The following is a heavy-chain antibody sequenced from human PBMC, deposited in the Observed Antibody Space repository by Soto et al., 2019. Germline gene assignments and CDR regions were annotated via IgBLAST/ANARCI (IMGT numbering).Heavy chain of an antibody. Sequence: SVKVSCKASGGTFSSYAISWVRQAPGQGLEWIGWIAVGSGYTNYAQRLQDRVTLTRDMSTATTYMELSRLTSEDTAIYYCAADATAWQQMVPSDYWGQGTLVTVSS. CDR3: AADATAWQQMVPSDY. CDR2: IAVGSGYT. V-gene: IGHV1-58*02. CDR1: GGTFSSYA. J-gene: IGHJ4*02. D-gene: IGHD2-8*01.